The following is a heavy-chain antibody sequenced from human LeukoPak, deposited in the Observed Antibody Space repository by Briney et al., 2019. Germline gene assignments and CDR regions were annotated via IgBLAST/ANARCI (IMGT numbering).Heavy chain of an antibody. CDR1: GFSFSNFA. Sequence: GSLGLSCTASGFSFSNFAMGWVRQAPWQGRGPVSGLYGNGYATFYADSVKGRLTVSRDNSKTTVHRQLISLRVEDTAVYYCAEFEGAETSNYCFDPSGQGTLVTVSS. CDR2: LYGNGYAT. CDR3: AEFEGAETSNYCFDP. D-gene: IGHD3-16*01. V-gene: IGHV3-23*05. J-gene: IGHJ5*02.